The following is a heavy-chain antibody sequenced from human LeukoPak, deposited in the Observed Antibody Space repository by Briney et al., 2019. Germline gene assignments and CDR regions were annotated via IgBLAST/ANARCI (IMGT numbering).Heavy chain of an antibody. Sequence: SETLSLTCTVSGGSISSGSYYRSWIRQPAGKGLEWIGRIYTSGSTNYNPSLKSRVTISVDTSKNQFSLRLSSVTAADTAVYYCASSNALVWGYFDYWGQGTLVTVSS. V-gene: IGHV4-61*02. CDR3: ASSNALVWGYFDY. CDR1: GGSISSGSYY. D-gene: IGHD7-27*01. CDR2: IYTSGST. J-gene: IGHJ4*02.